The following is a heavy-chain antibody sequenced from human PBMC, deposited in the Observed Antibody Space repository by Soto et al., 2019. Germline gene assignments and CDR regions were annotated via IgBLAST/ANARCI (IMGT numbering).Heavy chain of an antibody. V-gene: IGHV4-59*01. J-gene: IGHJ4*02. CDR1: GGSISSND. D-gene: IGHD1-26*01. Sequence: PSWTLYLTRTVSGGSISSNDWGWFRKPPGKGREWIGYISYSGNTNYNPSLKSLVTISVDTSKKQFSLKLRSVTAADTAVYYCARVLSGSSVFDYWGQGMLVTVSS. CDR2: ISYSGNT. CDR3: ARVLSGSSVFDY.